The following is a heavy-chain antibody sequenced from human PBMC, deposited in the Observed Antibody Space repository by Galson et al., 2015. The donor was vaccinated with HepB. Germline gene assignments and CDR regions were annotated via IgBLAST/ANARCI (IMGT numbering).Heavy chain of an antibody. CDR1: GYTFTGYY. CDR2: ITPNTGDT. D-gene: IGHD3-3*01. Sequence: SVKVSCKASGYTFTGYYIHWVRQAPGQGLEWMGWITPNTGDTHYAQKFQGRVTMTRDTSIDTAYMELSKLRSDDTAVYYCARDWFWSGYYSLAYWGQGTLVTVSS. V-gene: IGHV1-2*02. J-gene: IGHJ4*02. CDR3: ARDWFWSGYYSLAY.